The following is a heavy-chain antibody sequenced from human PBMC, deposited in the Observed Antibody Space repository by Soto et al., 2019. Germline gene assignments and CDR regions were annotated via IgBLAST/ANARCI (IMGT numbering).Heavy chain of an antibody. D-gene: IGHD4-17*01. Sequence: QVQLVQSGAEVKQPGSSVKVSCKASADTFNSYSLSWLRQAPGQRLEWMGGITPVFGTADYAQSFEDRLTITADDSTSTVYMELSSLRSDDTAVYYCARSLEGTTVTKWFDPWGQGALVTVSS. V-gene: IGHV1-69*01. J-gene: IGHJ5*02. CDR2: ITPVFGTA. CDR3: ARSLEGTTVTKWFDP. CDR1: ADTFNSYS.